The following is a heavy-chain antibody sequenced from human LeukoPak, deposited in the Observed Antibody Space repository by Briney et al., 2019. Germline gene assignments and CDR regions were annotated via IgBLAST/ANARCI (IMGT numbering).Heavy chain of an antibody. J-gene: IGHJ4*02. Sequence: GGSLRLSFAASGFTFSTYSMNWVRPAPGKGLEWVSYISSSSNTIYYADSVKGRFTISRDNAKNSLYLQMNSLRAEDTAVYYCARSHPPLSDYWGQGTVVTVSS. CDR1: GFTFSTYS. V-gene: IGHV3-48*01. CDR3: ARSHPPLSDY. CDR2: ISSSSNTI.